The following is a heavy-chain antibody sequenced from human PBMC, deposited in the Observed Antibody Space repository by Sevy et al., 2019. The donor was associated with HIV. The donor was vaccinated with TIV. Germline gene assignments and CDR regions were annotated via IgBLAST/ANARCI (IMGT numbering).Heavy chain of an antibody. J-gene: IGHJ4*02. V-gene: IGHV4-39*03. Sequence: SETLSLTCAVSGGSITNSHDYWGWVRQSPEKGLEWIGNSHYSGRPYYNPSFARRPTISVDTTTQQVFLQLASVTAADTAFYFCVGHTAPLHRLDGDETWGRGILVTVSS. D-gene: IGHD1-26*01. CDR3: VGHTAPLHRLDGDET. CDR1: GGSITNSHDY. CDR2: SHYSGRP.